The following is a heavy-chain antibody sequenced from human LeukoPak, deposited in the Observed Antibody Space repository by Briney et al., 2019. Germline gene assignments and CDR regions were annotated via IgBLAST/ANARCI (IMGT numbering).Heavy chain of an antibody. D-gene: IGHD3-10*01. J-gene: IGHJ4*02. CDR3: AGGDFYYGSGSYYSFDY. Sequence: PGGSLRLSCAASGFTLSSYWLHWVRHAPGKGLVWVSRISDADGSITDYADSVRGRFTISRDNSKNTLYLQMNSLRAEDTAVYYCAGGDFYYGSGSYYSFDYWGQGTLVTVSS. V-gene: IGHV3-74*01. CDR1: GFTLSSYW. CDR2: ISDADGSIT.